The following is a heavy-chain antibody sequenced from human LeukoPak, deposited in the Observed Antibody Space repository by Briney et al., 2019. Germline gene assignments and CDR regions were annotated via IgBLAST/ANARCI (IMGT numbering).Heavy chain of an antibody. CDR2: IYYSGST. J-gene: IGHJ5*02. Sequence: PSETLSLTCTVSGGSISSHYWSWIRQPPGKGLEWIGYIYYSGSTNYNPSLKSRVTISVDTSKNQFSLKLSSVTAADTAVYYCATSITGTNIFDPWGQGTLVTVSS. CDR1: GGSISSHY. D-gene: IGHD1/OR15-1a*01. CDR3: ATSITGTNIFDP. V-gene: IGHV4-59*11.